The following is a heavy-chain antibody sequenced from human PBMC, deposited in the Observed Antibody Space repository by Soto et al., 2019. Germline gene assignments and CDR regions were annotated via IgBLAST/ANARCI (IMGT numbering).Heavy chain of an antibody. CDR1: GFTFSSYG. CDR3: ARGGIAAAGTFDCYFDY. V-gene: IGHV3-33*01. D-gene: IGHD6-13*01. J-gene: IGHJ4*02. Sequence: QVQLVESGGGVVQPGRSLRLSCAASGFTFSSYGMHWVRQAPGKGLEWVAVIWYDGSNKYYADSVKGRFTISRDNSKNTLYLQMNSLRAEDTAVYYCARGGIAAAGTFDCYFDYWGQGTLVTVSS. CDR2: IWYDGSNK.